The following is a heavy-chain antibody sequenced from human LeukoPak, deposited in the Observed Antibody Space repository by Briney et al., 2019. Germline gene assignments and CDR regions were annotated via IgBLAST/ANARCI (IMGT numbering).Heavy chain of an antibody. CDR2: VNPHSGGT. J-gene: IGHJ4*02. CDR1: GYSFIDYY. V-gene: IGHV1-2*02. CDR3: ARDIGDYYGSGSYWLL. Sequence: ASVKVSCKASGYSFIDYYIHWVRQAPGQGLEWMGWVNPHSGGTKFAQKFQGRVTMTRDTSINTAYMEVSSLRSDDTAAYYCARDIGDYYGSGSYWLLWGQGTLVTVAS. D-gene: IGHD3-10*01.